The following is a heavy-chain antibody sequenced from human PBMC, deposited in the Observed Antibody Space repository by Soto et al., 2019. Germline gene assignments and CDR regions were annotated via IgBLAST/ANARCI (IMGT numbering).Heavy chain of an antibody. CDR2: INSDGSTT. V-gene: IGHV3-74*01. CDR3: AKGGYYDILTGYSNRWYYFDY. D-gene: IGHD3-9*01. J-gene: IGHJ4*02. CDR1: GFTFSSYW. Sequence: GGSLRLSCAASGFTFSSYWMHWVRQTPGKGLVWVSHINSDGSTTNYADSVKGRFTISRDNAKNTLYLQMNSLRAEDTAVYYCAKGGYYDILTGYSNRWYYFDYWGQGTLVTVSS.